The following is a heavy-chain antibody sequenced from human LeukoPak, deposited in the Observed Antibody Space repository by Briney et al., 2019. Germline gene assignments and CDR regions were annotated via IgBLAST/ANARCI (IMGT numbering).Heavy chain of an antibody. CDR3: VKGRSGSSYSPSDS. Sequence: GGSLRLSCAASGFTLTSYDMHWVCQAPGKGLEWVAVISYEKNEEFYADSVKGRSTISRDSSKNTLYLQMNSLRPEDTAVYYCVKGRSGSSYSPSDSWGQGTLVTASS. J-gene: IGHJ4*02. D-gene: IGHD2-15*01. CDR2: ISYEKNEE. V-gene: IGHV3-30*18. CDR1: GFTLTSYD.